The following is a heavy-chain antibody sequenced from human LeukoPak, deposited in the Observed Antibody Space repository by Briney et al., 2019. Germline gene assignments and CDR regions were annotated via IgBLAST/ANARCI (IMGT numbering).Heavy chain of an antibody. V-gene: IGHV3-23*01. J-gene: IGHJ3*02. CDR1: GFTFSSYA. D-gene: IGHD4-23*01. Sequence: GGSLRLSCAASGFTFSSYAMSWVRQAPGKGLEWVSAISGSGGSTYYADSVKGRFTISRDNSKNTLYLQMNSLRAEDTAVYYCAREDFYPRNGGNSWGDDAFDIWGQGTMVTVSS. CDR3: AREDFYPRNGGNSWGDDAFDI. CDR2: ISGSGGST.